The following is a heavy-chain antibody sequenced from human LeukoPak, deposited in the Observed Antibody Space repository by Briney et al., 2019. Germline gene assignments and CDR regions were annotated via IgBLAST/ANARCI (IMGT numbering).Heavy chain of an antibody. CDR2: IYHSGST. Sequence: SETLSLTCTVSGYSISSGYYWGWIRQPPGKGLEWIGSIYHSGSTYFNPSLKSRVTISVDTSKNQFSLTLSSVTAADTAVYFCARVSASGTALDTFHIWGQGTMVTVSS. CDR1: GYSISSGYY. J-gene: IGHJ3*02. D-gene: IGHD6-13*01. V-gene: IGHV4-38-2*02. CDR3: ARVSASGTALDTFHI.